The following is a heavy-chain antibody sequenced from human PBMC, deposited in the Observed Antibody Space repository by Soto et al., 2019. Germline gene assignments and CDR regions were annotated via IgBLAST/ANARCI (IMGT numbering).Heavy chain of an antibody. CDR3: AGDLDGVVTGRGAFAV. CDR2: ISYGGIT. D-gene: IGHD3-9*01. V-gene: IGHV4-31*03. CDR1: GTSIRHDNFY. Sequence: QVRLQESVQGLVRPSQTLSLICTVSGTSIRHDNFYWSFLRQRPGTGLEWLGYISYGGITFYNPSLESRLFMSGDPSNTKFSRNLKSVTAADTAMYYCAGDLDGVVTGRGAFAVWGPGTLVTVSS. J-gene: IGHJ3*01.